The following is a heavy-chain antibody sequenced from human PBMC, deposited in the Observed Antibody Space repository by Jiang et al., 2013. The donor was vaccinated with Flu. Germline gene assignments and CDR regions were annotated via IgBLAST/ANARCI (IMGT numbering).Heavy chain of an antibody. V-gene: IGHV1-3*01. Sequence: SGAEVKKPGASVKVSCKASGYTFTSYAMHWVRQAPGQRLEWMGWINAGNGNTKYSQKFQGRVTITRDTSASTAYMELSSLRSEDTAVYYCARVSRYTAMINYWGQGTLVTVSS. D-gene: IGHD5-18*01. CDR2: INAGNGNT. CDR3: ARVSRYTAMINY. CDR1: GYTFTSYA. J-gene: IGHJ4*02.